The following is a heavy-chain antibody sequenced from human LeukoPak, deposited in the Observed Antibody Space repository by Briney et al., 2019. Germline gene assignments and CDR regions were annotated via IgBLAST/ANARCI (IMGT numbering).Heavy chain of an antibody. J-gene: IGHJ4*02. Sequence: GGSLRLSCAASGFTFSSYAMSWVRQAPGKGLEWVSAISGSGGSTYYADSVKGRFTISRDNSKNTLYLQMNSLRAEDTAVYYCAKNPYYDSSGYKGYYFDYWGQGTLVTVSS. V-gene: IGHV3-23*01. CDR2: ISGSGGST. D-gene: IGHD3-22*01. CDR3: AKNPYYDSSGYKGYYFDY. CDR1: GFTFSSYA.